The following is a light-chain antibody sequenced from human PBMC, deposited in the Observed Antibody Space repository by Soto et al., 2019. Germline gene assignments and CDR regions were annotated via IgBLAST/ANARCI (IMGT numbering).Light chain of an antibody. CDR1: QSVSSQ. Sequence: EIVLTQSPATLSLSPGERATLSCRASQSVSSQLAWYQQKPGQAPRLLIYDASNRATGIPDRFSGSGSGTDFTLTISRLEPEDFAVYYCQQYGSSLGGTFGGGTKVDIK. CDR3: QQYGSSLGGT. CDR2: DAS. J-gene: IGKJ4*01. V-gene: IGKV3-20*01.